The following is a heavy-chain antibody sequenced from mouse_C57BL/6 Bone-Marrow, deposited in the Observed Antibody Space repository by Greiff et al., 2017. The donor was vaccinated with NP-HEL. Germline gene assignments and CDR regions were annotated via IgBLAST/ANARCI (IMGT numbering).Heavy chain of an antibody. CDR1: GFSLTSYD. CDR2: IWRGGST. J-gene: IGHJ4*01. D-gene: IGHD1-1*01. V-gene: IGHV2-5*01. CDR3: AKKSSYYYGSTMDY. Sequence: QVQLKESGPGLVQPSQSLSITCTVSGFSLTSYDVHWVRQSPGKGLEWLGVIWRGGSTDYNAAFMSRLSITKDNSKSQVFFKMNSLQADDTAIYYCAKKSSYYYGSTMDYWGQGTSVTVSS.